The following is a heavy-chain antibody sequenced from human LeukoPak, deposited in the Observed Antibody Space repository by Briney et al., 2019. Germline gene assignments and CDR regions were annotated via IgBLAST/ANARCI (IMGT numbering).Heavy chain of an antibody. CDR1: GYTFTSYY. CDR2: INPSGGST. V-gene: IGHV1-46*01. J-gene: IGHJ6*03. Sequence: ASVKVSCTASGYTFTSYYMHWVRQAPGQGLEWMGIINPSGGSTSYAQKFQGRVTMTRDMSTSTVYMELSSLRSEDTAVYYCARGEYYDYVWGSYRYEYYYYMDVWGKGTTVTVSS. D-gene: IGHD3-16*02. CDR3: ARGEYYDYVWGSYRYEYYYYMDV.